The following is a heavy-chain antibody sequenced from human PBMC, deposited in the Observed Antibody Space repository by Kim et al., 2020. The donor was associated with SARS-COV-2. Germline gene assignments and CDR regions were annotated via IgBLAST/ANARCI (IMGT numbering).Heavy chain of an antibody. CDR1: GGSISSSNW. Sequence: SETLSLTCAVSGGSISSSNWWSWVRQPPGKGLEWIGEIYHSGSTNYNPSLKSRVTISVDKSKNQFSLKLSSVTAADTAVYYCARERAREDYYDSSGYLFDPYYYYGMDVWGQGTTVTVSS. D-gene: IGHD3-22*01. J-gene: IGHJ6*02. V-gene: IGHV4-4*02. CDR3: ARERAREDYYDSSGYLFDPYYYYGMDV. CDR2: IYHSGST.